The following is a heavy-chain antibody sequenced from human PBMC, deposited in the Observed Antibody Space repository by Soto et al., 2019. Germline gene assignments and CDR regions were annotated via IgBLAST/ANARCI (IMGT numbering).Heavy chain of an antibody. CDR3: AKDLGDIVLMVYTHGDAFDI. CDR1: GFTFSSYA. Sequence: EVQLLESGGGLVQPGGSLRLSCAASGFTFSSYAMSWVRQAPGKGLEWVSAISGSGGSTYYADSVKGRFTISRDNSKNTLYLQMNSLRAEDTAVYYCAKDLGDIVLMVYTHGDAFDIWGQGTMVTVSS. V-gene: IGHV3-23*01. D-gene: IGHD2-8*01. J-gene: IGHJ3*02. CDR2: ISGSGGST.